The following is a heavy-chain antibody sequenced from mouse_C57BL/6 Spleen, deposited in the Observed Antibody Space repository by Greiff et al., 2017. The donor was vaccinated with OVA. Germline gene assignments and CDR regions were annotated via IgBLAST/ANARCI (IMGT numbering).Heavy chain of an antibody. CDR2: INPYNGGT. CDR3: ARYHYYGSDWYFDV. Sequence: VQLQQSGPVLVKPGASVKMSCKASGYTFTDYYMNWVKQSHGKSLEWIGVINPYNGGTSYNQKFKGKATLTVDKSSSTAYMELNSLTSEDSAVYYCARYHYYGSDWYFDVWGTGTTVTVSS. V-gene: IGHV1-19*01. D-gene: IGHD1-1*01. CDR1: GYTFTDYY. J-gene: IGHJ1*03.